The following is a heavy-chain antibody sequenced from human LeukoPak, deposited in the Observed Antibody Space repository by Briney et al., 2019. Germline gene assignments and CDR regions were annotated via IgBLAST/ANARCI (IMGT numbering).Heavy chain of an antibody. V-gene: IGHV4-34*01. CDR1: XX. CDR2: INHSGST. J-gene: IGHJ3*02. CDR3: ARGACSSTSCYGLDI. Sequence: XXWXXIRXPPGXGLXXIGEINHSGSTNYNPSLKSRVTISVDTSKNQFSLKLSSVTAADTAVYYCARGACSSTSCYGLDIWGQGTMVTVSS. D-gene: IGHD2-2*01.